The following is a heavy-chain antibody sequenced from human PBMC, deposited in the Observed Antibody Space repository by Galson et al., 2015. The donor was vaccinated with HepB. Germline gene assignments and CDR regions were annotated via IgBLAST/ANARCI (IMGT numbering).Heavy chain of an antibody. J-gene: IGHJ4*02. CDR1: GYNFTIYG. Sequence: SVKVSCKAPGYNFTIYGIICVRQAPGQELEWMGWISAYNGNTNYAQKLQGRVTTTTDTSTSTAYMELRSLRSDDTAVYYCARVFVYRGGYDSHFDYWGQGTLVTVSS. V-gene: IGHV1-18*01. D-gene: IGHD5-12*01. CDR3: ARVFVYRGGYDSHFDY. CDR2: ISAYNGNT.